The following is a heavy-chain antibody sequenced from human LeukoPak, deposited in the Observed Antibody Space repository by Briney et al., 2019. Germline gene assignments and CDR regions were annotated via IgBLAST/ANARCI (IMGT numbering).Heavy chain of an antibody. Sequence: GASVKVSCKASGYTFTSYYMHWVRQAPGQGLEWMGIINPSGGSTSYAQKFQGRVTMTRDTSTSTVYMELSSLRSEDTAVYYCARGRYYYDSSGYYLEALDIWGQGTMVTVSS. CDR1: GYTFTSYY. J-gene: IGHJ3*02. D-gene: IGHD3-22*01. V-gene: IGHV1-46*01. CDR2: INPSGGST. CDR3: ARGRYYYDSSGYYLEALDI.